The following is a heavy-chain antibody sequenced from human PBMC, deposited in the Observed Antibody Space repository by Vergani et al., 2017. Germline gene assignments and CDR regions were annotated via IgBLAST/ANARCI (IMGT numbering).Heavy chain of an antibody. CDR2: ISWNSGSI. D-gene: IGHD1-26*01. CDR1: GFTFSSYS. Sequence: EVQLVESGGGLVKPGGSLRLSCAASGFTFSSYSMNWVRQAPGKGLEWVSGISWNSGSIGYADSVKGRFTISRDNAKNSLYLQMNSLRAEDTALYYCAKDQGAGLQKDAFDIWGQGTMVTVSS. V-gene: IGHV3-9*01. J-gene: IGHJ3*02. CDR3: AKDQGAGLQKDAFDI.